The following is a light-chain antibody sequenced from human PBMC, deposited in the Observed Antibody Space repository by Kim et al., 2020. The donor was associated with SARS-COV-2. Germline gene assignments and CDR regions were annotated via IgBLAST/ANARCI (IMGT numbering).Light chain of an antibody. J-gene: IGKJ2*02. Sequence: SASTGDRVTITCRASQGISSYLAWYQQKPGKAPNLLIYTASTLQSGVPSRFSGSGSGTDFTLTISCLQSEDFATYDCQQYYSYPCTFGQGTKLEI. CDR3: QQYYSYPCT. V-gene: IGKV1-8*01. CDR1: QGISSY. CDR2: TAS.